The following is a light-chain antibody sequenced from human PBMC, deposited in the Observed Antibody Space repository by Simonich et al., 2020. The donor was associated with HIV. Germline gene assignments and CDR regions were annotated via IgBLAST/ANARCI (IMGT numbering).Light chain of an antibody. Sequence: DIVMTQSPDSLAVSPGERTTLSCRASQSVGNNLAWYQQKPGQAPRLLIDGASTRATGIPARFSGRGSGTDFTLTISSLEPEDFAFYYCQQRSNWLTFGGGTKVEIK. CDR2: GAS. CDR3: QQRSNWLT. V-gene: IGKV3-11*01. CDR1: QSVGNN. J-gene: IGKJ4*01.